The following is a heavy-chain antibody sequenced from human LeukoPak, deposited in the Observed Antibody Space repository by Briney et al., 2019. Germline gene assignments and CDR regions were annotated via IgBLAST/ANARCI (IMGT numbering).Heavy chain of an antibody. Sequence: SETLSLTCTVSGGSISSSSYYWGWIRQPPGKGLEWIGSIYHSGSTYYNPSLKSRVTISVDTSKNQFSLKLSSVTAADTAVYYCARALGSSRLYYYYMDVWGKGSTVTVSS. CDR2: IYHSGST. CDR1: GGSISSSSYY. V-gene: IGHV4-39*07. D-gene: IGHD6-13*01. J-gene: IGHJ6*03. CDR3: ARALGSSRLYYYYMDV.